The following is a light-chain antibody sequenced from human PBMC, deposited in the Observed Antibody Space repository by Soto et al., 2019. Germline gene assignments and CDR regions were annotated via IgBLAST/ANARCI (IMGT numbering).Light chain of an antibody. CDR3: QQYSSSPVT. V-gene: IGKV3-20*01. J-gene: IGKJ1*01. CDR2: GAS. CDR1: QSVSSCY. Sequence: DIVLTQSPGTLSFSPGDRATLSCRASQSVSSCYLAWYQQQPGQAPRLLIYGASSKATGIPDMCSGSGSGTDFTLTISRLEPEYFAVYYCQQYSSSPVTFGQGTKVEIK.